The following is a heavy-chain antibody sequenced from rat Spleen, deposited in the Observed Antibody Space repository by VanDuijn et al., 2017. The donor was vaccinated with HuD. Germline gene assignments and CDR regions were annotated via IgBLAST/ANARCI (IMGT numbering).Heavy chain of an antibody. V-gene: IGHV2-1*01. Sequence: QVQLKESGPGLVQPSQTLSLTCTVSRFSLTSNSVHWVRQPAGKGLEWMGGIWGDGRTDYNSALKSRLSISRDTSKNQVFFKMNSLQSEDTITYYGARERDGYIDEWVEGVRLTVSS. J-gene: IGHJ2*01. CDR1: RFSLTSNS. D-gene: IGHD1-12*03. CDR2: IWGDGRT. CDR3: ARERDGYIDE.